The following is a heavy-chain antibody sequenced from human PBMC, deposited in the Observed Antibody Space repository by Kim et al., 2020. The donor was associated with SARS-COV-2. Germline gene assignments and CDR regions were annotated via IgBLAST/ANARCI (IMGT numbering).Heavy chain of an antibody. J-gene: IGHJ6*02. CDR1: GFTFSSYG. Sequence: GGSLRLSCAASGFTFSSYGMHWVRQAPGKGLEWVAVIWYDGSNKYYADSVKGRFTISRDNSKNTLYLQMNSLRAEDTAVYYCARTNSSGYYRGWHYYYGMDVWGQGTTVTVSS. CDR2: IWYDGSNK. D-gene: IGHD3-22*01. V-gene: IGHV3-33*01. CDR3: ARTNSSGYYRGWHYYYGMDV.